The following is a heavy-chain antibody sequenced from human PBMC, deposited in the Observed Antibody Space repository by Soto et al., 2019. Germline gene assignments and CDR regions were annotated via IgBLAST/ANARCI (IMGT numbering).Heavy chain of an antibody. J-gene: IGHJ6*03. Sequence: QVQLQQWGAGLLKPSETLSLTCAVYGGSFSGYYWSWIRQPPGKGLEWIGEINHSGSTNYNPSLKSRVTISVDTSTNQFSLKLSSVTAADTAVYYCARAGMYSSSPTLKFNYYMDVWGKGTTVTVSS. CDR1: GGSFSGYY. CDR2: INHSGST. V-gene: IGHV4-34*01. D-gene: IGHD6-6*01. CDR3: ARAGMYSSSPTLKFNYYMDV.